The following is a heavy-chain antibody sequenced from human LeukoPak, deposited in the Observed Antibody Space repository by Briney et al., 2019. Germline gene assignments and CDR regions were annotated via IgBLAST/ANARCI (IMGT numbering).Heavy chain of an antibody. CDR3: AKFFAYYDSSGFVDY. CDR2: ISYDGSNK. V-gene: IGHV3-30*18. D-gene: IGHD3-22*01. J-gene: IGHJ4*02. Sequence: AGGPLRLSCAASGFTFSSYGMHWVRQAPGKGLEWVAVISYDGSNKYYADSVKGRFTISRDNSKNTLYLQMNSLRAEDTAVYYCAKFFAYYDSSGFVDYWGQGTLVTVSS. CDR1: GFTFSSYG.